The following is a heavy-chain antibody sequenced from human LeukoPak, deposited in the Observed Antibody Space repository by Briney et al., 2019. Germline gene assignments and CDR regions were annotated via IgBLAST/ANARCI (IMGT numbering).Heavy chain of an antibody. CDR2: ISRSGDSI. J-gene: IGHJ4*02. D-gene: IGHD1-14*01. CDR3: VKGTYTAAH. Sequence: GGSLRLSCSASGFTFSSYAMHWVRQAPGKGLEYVSAISRSGDSIYYADSVKGRISISRDNSKNTLYLQMSSLRAEDTAVYYGVKGTYTAAHWGQGTLVTVSS. CDR1: GFTFSSYA. V-gene: IGHV3-64D*06.